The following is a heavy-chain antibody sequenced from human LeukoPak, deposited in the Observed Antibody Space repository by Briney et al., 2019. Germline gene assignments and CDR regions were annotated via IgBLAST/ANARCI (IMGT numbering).Heavy chain of an antibody. Sequence: GGSLRLSCAASGFTFSSCAMSWVRQAPGKGLGWVSAISGSGGSTYYADSVKGRFTISRDNSKNTLYLQMNSLRAEDTTVYYCAKAAGTGRYYYYYMDVWGKGTTVTVSS. CDR2: ISGSGGST. D-gene: IGHD6-19*01. CDR1: GFTFSSCA. J-gene: IGHJ6*03. CDR3: AKAAGTGRYYYYYMDV. V-gene: IGHV3-23*01.